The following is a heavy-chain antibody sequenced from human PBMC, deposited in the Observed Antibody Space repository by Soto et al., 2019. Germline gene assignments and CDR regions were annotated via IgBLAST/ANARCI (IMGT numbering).Heavy chain of an antibody. D-gene: IGHD6-13*01. CDR3: TRGYSSIHAPGYNWFDP. V-gene: IGHV6-1*01. Sequence: SQTLSLTCAISGDSVSSNSAAWNWIRQSPSRGLEWLGRTYYRSKWYNDYAVSVKSRITIKPDTSKNQFSLQLNSVTPEDTAVYYCTRGYSSIHAPGYNWFDPWGQGTLVTVSS. J-gene: IGHJ5*02. CDR2: TYYRSKWYN. CDR1: GDSVSSNSAA.